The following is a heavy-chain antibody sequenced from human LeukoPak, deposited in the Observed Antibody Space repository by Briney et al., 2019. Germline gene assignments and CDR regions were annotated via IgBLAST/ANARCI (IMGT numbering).Heavy chain of an antibody. D-gene: IGHD4-11*01. CDR1: GGSISSGGYS. Sequence: TASETLSLTCAVSGGSISSGGYSWSWIRQPPGKGLEWIGFIYYSGSTYYNPSLKSRVTISVDTSKNQFSLKLSSVTAADTAVYYCASTVTTLGYYFDYWGQGTLVTVSS. J-gene: IGHJ4*02. CDR3: ASTVTTLGYYFDY. CDR2: IYYSGST. V-gene: IGHV4-30-4*07.